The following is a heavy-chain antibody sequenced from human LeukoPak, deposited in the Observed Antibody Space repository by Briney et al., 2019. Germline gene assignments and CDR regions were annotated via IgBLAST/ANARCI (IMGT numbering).Heavy chain of an antibody. J-gene: IGHJ3*02. V-gene: IGHV1-69*05. D-gene: IGHD3-22*01. CDR1: GGTFSSYA. CDR3: ARDQVPEYYYDSSSRSGAFDI. CDR2: IIPIVGTA. Sequence: ASVKVSCNASGGTFSSYAISWVRQAPGQGLEWMGGIIPIVGTANYAQKFQGRVTITTDESTSTAYMELSSLRPEDTAVYYCARDQVPEYYYDSSSRSGAFDIWGQGTMVTVSS.